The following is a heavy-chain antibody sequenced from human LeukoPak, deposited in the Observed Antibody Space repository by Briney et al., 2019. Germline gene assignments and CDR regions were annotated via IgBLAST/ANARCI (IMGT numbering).Heavy chain of an antibody. Sequence: SETLSLTCAVHNGSLSGYYWTWISQAPGKGLEWIGEINNSGVTYYNPSLKSRVTISRDTSKIQFSLQLKSVSAADTAVYYCATGGTTHYYGSGTSPWGQGTLVIVSS. CDR1: NGSLSGYY. D-gene: IGHD3-10*01. CDR2: INNSGVT. V-gene: IGHV4-34*01. J-gene: IGHJ5*02. CDR3: ATGGTTHYYGSGTSP.